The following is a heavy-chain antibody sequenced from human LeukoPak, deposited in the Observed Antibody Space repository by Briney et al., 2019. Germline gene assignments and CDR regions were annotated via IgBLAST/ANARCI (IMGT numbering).Heavy chain of an antibody. Sequence: GGSLRLSCAASGFTFRSYGMHWVRQAPGKGLEWVTGIWYDGSDKYYADSVKGRFTISRDNSKNTVSLQMNSLRAEDTAVYYCARDRGDGSGSHPYDFWGLGTLVTVSS. J-gene: IGHJ4*02. D-gene: IGHD3-10*01. CDR3: ARDRGDGSGSHPYDF. CDR2: IWYDGSDK. CDR1: GFTFRSYG. V-gene: IGHV3-33*01.